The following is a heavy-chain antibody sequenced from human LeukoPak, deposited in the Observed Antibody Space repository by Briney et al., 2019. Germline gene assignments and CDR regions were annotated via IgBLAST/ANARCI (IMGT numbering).Heavy chain of an antibody. CDR2: INHSGST. J-gene: IGHJ4*02. D-gene: IGHD6-13*01. V-gene: IGHV4-34*01. CDR1: GGSFSGYY. CDR3: ARRGAAGHIDY. Sequence: SETLSLTCAVYGGSFSGYYWSWIRQPPGKGLEWIGEINHSGSTNYNPSLKSRVTISVDTSKNQFSLKLSSVAAADTAVYYCARRGAAGHIDYWGQGTLVTVSS.